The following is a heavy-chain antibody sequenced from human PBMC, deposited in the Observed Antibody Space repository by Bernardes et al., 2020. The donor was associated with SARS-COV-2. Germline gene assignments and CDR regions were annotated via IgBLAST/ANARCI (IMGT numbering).Heavy chain of an antibody. J-gene: IGHJ4*02. V-gene: IGHV3-30*18. Sequence: GGSLRLSCAASGFSFNNYGMNWVHKGPGKGLEWVAFISYEGSRRYYLDSLKGRFTISRDYSKNTLYLQMNSLREDDTAVYYCVKRRAIFELWAGNFDSWGQGTLVTVSS. CDR2: ISYEGSRR. CDR1: GFSFNNYG. D-gene: IGHD3-10*02. CDR3: VKRRAIFELWAGNFDS.